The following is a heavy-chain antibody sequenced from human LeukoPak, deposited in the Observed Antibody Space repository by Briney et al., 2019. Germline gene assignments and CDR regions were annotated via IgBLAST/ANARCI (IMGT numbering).Heavy chain of an antibody. D-gene: IGHD3-3*01. CDR3: TRVLGGYDVSDY. Sequence: PGGSLRLSCAASGFTFGSFWMSWVRQAPGKGLEWVANIKKDGSQKYYVDSVEGRFTISRDNAKNSLYLQMDSLRVDDTAVYYCTRVLGGYDVSDYWGQGTLVTVSS. CDR2: IKKDGSQK. V-gene: IGHV3-7*03. J-gene: IGHJ4*02. CDR1: GFTFGSFW.